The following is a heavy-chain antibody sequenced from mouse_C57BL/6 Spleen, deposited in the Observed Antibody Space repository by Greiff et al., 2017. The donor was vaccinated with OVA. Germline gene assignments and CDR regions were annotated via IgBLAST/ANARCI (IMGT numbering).Heavy chain of an antibody. Sequence: VHLVESGAELARPGASVKLSCKASGYTFTSYGISWVKQRTGQGLEWIGEIYPRSGNTYYNEKFKGKATLTADKSSSTAYMELRSLTSEDSAVYFCARKDDGYYDYAMDYWGQGTSVTVSS. V-gene: IGHV1-81*01. CDR2: IYPRSGNT. CDR3: ARKDDGYYDYAMDY. D-gene: IGHD2-3*01. CDR1: GYTFTSYG. J-gene: IGHJ4*01.